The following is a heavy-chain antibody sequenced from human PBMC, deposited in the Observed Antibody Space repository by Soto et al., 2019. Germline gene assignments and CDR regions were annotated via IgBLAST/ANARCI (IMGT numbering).Heavy chain of an antibody. CDR1: GYTFTSYG. CDR2: INVYNGNT. CDR3: ARDASRGEYDY. D-gene: IGHD3-10*01. V-gene: IGHV1-18*01. J-gene: IGHJ4*02. Sequence: QVQLVQSGAEVKKPGASVKVSCKASGYTFTSYGISWVRQAPGQGLEWMGWINVYNGNTNYAQKLQGRVTMTTDTSASTAYLDVRSLRPADTSVYFCARDASRGEYDYGGQGTLVTVSS.